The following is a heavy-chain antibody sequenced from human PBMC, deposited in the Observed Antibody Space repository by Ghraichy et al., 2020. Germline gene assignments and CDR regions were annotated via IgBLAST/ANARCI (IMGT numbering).Heavy chain of an antibody. CDR3: ARAQYYDFWSGYYIDYYYYYMDV. J-gene: IGHJ6*03. CDR2: IYYSGST. CDR1: GGSISSYY. Sequence: GSLSLTCTVSGGSISSYYWSWIRQPPGKGLEWIGYIYYSGSTNYNPSLKSRVTISVDTSKNQFSLKLSSVTAADTAVYYCARAQYYDFWSGYYIDYYYYYMDVWGKGTTVTVSS. D-gene: IGHD3-3*01. V-gene: IGHV4-59*01.